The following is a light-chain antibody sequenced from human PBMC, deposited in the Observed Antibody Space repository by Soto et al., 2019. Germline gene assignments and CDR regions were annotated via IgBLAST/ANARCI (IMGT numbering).Light chain of an antibody. Sequence: DIQMTQSPSTLSASVGDRVTITCRASQSISSWLAWFQQKPGKAPKLLIYKASSLDSGVPSRFSGSGSGTEFTLTISSLHPDDFATYYCQQYNSYSWTFGQGTKVEV. J-gene: IGKJ1*01. V-gene: IGKV1-5*03. CDR1: QSISSW. CDR2: KAS. CDR3: QQYNSYSWT.